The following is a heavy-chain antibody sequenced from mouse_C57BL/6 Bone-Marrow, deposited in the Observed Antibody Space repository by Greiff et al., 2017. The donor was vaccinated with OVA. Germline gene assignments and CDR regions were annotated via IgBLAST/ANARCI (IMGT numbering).Heavy chain of an antibody. Sequence: EVKLEESGGGLVQPKGSLKLSCAASGFSFNTYAMNWVRQAPGKGLEWVARIRSKSNNYATYYADSVKDRFTISRDDSESMLYLQMNNLKTEDTAMYYCVRTYYYGSEVAMDYWGQGTSVTVSS. CDR1: GFSFNTYA. CDR2: IRSKSNNYAT. J-gene: IGHJ4*01. D-gene: IGHD1-1*01. V-gene: IGHV10-1*01. CDR3: VRTYYYGSEVAMDY.